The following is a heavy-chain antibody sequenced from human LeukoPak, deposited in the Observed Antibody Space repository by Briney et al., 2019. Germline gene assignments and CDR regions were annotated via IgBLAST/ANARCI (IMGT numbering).Heavy chain of an antibody. Sequence: PSETLSLTCTVSGGSISSYYWSWIRQPPGQGLEWIGYIYYSGSTNYNPSLKSRVTISVDTSKTQFSLKLSSVTAADTAVYYCARLYGDHGAFDIWGQGTMVTVSS. CDR1: GGSISSYY. CDR3: ARLYGDHGAFDI. V-gene: IGHV4-59*08. CDR2: IYYSGST. D-gene: IGHD4-17*01. J-gene: IGHJ3*02.